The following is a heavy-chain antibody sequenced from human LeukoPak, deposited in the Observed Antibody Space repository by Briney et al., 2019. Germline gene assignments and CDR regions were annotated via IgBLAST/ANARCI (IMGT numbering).Heavy chain of an antibody. CDR1: GGSFSGYY. V-gene: IGHV4-34*01. J-gene: IGHJ4*02. CDR3: ARGYLMKQLGLFDY. CDR2: INHSGST. Sequence: PSETLSLTCAVYGGSFSGYYCSWIRQPPGKGLEWIGEINHSGSTNYNPSLKSRVTISVDTSKNQFSLKLSSVTAADTAVYYCARGYLMKQLGLFDYWGQGTLVTVSS. D-gene: IGHD6-13*01.